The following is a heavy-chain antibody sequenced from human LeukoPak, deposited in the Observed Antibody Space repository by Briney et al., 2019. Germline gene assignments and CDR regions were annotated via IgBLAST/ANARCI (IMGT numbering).Heavy chain of an antibody. CDR3: ARHCASGTCAFDI. V-gene: IGHV4-59*08. D-gene: IGHD6-13*01. CDR1: GGSISSYY. Sequence: SETLSLTCTVSGGSISSYYWSWIRQPPGKGLEWIGYIYYSGSTNYNPSLKSRVTISVDTSKNQFSLKLTSVTAADTAVYYCARHCASGTCAFDIWGQGTMVTVSS. CDR2: IYYSGST. J-gene: IGHJ3*02.